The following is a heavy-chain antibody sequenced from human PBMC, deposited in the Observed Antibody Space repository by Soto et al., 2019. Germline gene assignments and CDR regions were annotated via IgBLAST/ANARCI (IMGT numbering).Heavy chain of an antibody. D-gene: IGHD3-10*02. V-gene: IGHV3-30-3*01. CDR2: ITYDGSNQ. CDR1: GFSFSRFA. CDR3: ARVFGVYNENHDDEFDI. Sequence: QVQLVESGGGVVQPGRSLRLSCAGSGFSFSRFAIHWVRQAPGKGLEWVAVITYDGSNQYYADSVKGRFTVSRDNSKSTVYLQMNSLRSEDTAVDYCARVFGVYNENHDDEFDIWGRGTMVTVSS. J-gene: IGHJ3*02.